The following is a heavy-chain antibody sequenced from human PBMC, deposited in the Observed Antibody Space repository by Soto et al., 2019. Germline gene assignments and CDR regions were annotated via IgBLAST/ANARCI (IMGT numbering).Heavy chain of an antibody. J-gene: IGHJ6*02. CDR3: TTGSVEGI. CDR2: IKTSAGGGAT. V-gene: IGHV3-15*07. CDR1: GFSFNEAW. Sequence: PGGSLRLSCVASGFSFNEAWMNWVRQAPGEGLAWVGRIKTSAGGGATDYAAPVQGRFTISRDDSKNALYLHMNSLRTEDTAIYYCTTGSVEGIWGQGTTVTVSS. D-gene: IGHD2-15*01.